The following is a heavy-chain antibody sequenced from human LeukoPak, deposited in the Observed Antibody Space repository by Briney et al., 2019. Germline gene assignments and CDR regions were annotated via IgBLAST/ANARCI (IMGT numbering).Heavy chain of an antibody. D-gene: IGHD3-16*02. V-gene: IGHV3-7*01. CDR3: ARHIVGEQNFDY. Sequence: GGSLRLPCAASGFTFGAYWMSWFRQAPGKGPEWVASIKDDGSAQFYVDSLEGRFTISRDNAKNTLYLQMDTMRVEDTAVYYCARHIVGEQNFDYWSQGALVTVSS. J-gene: IGHJ4*02. CDR2: IKDDGSAQ. CDR1: GFTFGAYW.